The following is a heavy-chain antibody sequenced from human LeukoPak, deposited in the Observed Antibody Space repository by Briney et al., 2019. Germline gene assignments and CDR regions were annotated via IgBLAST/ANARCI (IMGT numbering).Heavy chain of an antibody. D-gene: IGHD5-12*01. CDR1: GFTFSNYA. Sequence: PGGSLRLSCAASGFTFSNYAMNWVRQAPGKGLEWVSVISGSGDSTYYADSVKGRFTISRGNSKNTLYLQMNSLRVEDTAVYYCAKRGAVATTRYVDYWGQGTLVTVSS. CDR2: ISGSGDST. J-gene: IGHJ4*02. CDR3: AKRGAVATTRYVDY. V-gene: IGHV3-23*01.